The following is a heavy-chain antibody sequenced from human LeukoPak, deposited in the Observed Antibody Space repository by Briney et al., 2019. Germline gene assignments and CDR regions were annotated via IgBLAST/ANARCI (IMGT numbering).Heavy chain of an antibody. CDR2: FDPEDGET. D-gene: IGHD3-22*01. J-gene: IGHJ1*01. CDR3: ATGGITMIVVVTAEYFQH. Sequence: ASVKVSCKVAGYTLTELSMHWVRQAPGKGLEWMGGFDPEDGETIYAQKFQGRVTMTEDTSTDTAYMELSSLRSEDTAVYYCATGGITMIVVVTAEYFQHWGQGTLVTVSS. V-gene: IGHV1-24*01. CDR1: GYTLTELS.